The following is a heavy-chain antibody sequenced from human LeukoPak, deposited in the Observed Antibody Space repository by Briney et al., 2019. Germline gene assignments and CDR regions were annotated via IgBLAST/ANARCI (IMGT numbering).Heavy chain of an antibody. CDR1: GGSISSGSYY. J-gene: IGHJ6*02. Sequence: SETLSVTCTVSGGSISSGSYYWRWLRQPAGKGLEGVGRIYTSGGTNYNPSLKSRVTISVDTYKHQFSLKLSSVTAADTAVYYCARDTAGMGYYYGMDVWGQGTTVTVSS. CDR2: IYTSGGT. V-gene: IGHV4-61*02. CDR3: ARDTAGMGYYYGMDV. D-gene: IGHD6-13*01.